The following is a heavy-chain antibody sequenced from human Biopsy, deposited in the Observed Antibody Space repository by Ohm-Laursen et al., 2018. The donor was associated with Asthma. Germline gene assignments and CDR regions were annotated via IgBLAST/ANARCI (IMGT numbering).Heavy chain of an antibody. D-gene: IGHD3-3*01. CDR3: AKRRGYSDLTDFDH. CDR1: GFVFRSHA. Sequence: SLRLSCTASGFVFRSHAMHWVRQAPGKGLEWVAVVSYGGGVAHYEDSMKGRFTISRDNAKSTLYLQMNRLRTDDTAVYFCAKRRGYSDLTDFDHWGQGTLVTVSS. J-gene: IGHJ4*02. CDR2: VSYGGGVA. V-gene: IGHV3-30*18.